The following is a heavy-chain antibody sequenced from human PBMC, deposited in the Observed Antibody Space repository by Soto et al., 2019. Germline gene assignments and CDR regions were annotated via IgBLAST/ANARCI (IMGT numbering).Heavy chain of an antibody. V-gene: IGHV1-69*12. J-gene: IGHJ4*02. CDR3: ARAQDRGYSYGRFDY. Sequence: QVQLVQSGAEVKKPGSSVKVSCKAYGGTFSSCAISWVRRALGRGLEWMGGIIPIFGTANYAQKFQGRVTITADESTSTAYMELSSLRSEDTAVYYCARAQDRGYSYGRFDYWGQGTLVTVSS. D-gene: IGHD5-18*01. CDR1: GGTFSSCA. CDR2: IIPIFGTA.